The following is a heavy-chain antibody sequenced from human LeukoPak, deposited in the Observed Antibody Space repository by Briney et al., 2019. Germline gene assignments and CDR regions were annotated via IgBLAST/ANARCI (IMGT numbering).Heavy chain of an antibody. CDR2: INTDGSST. CDR3: AREEYDDLGY. V-gene: IGHV3-74*01. J-gene: IGHJ4*02. CDR1: GFTFSSYW. Sequence: GGSLRLSCAASGFTFSSYWMHWVRQAPREGLVWVSRINTDGSSTSYADSVKGRFTISRDNAKNTLYLQMNSLRAEDTAVYYCAREEYDDLGYWGQGTLVTVSS. D-gene: IGHD3-3*01.